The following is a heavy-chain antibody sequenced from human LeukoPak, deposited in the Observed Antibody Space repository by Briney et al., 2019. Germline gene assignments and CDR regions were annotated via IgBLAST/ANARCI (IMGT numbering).Heavy chain of an antibody. J-gene: IGHJ4*02. D-gene: IGHD3-22*01. CDR2: VVVGSGNT. CDR1: GFTFTSSA. CDR3: AAVPRDYYDSSGYSYLRDY. V-gene: IGHV1-58*02. Sequence: SVTVSCKASGFTFTSSAMQWVRQARGQRLEWIGWVVVGSGNTNYAQKFQERVTITRDMSTSTAYMELSSLRSEDTAVYYCAAVPRDYYDSSGYSYLRDYWGQGTLVTVSS.